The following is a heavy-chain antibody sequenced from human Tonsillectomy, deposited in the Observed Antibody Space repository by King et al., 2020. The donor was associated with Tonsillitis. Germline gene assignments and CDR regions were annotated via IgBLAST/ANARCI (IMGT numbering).Heavy chain of an antibody. CDR2: IYPCDSDT. CDR1: GYSFTSYW. CDR3: ARHPVYYDSSGPQNWFDP. J-gene: IGHJ5*02. D-gene: IGHD3-22*01. Sequence: VQLVECGADVKNPGESLTISCKCSGYSFTSYWLVLGRQMPGQGLEWIGIIYPCDSDTIYSPSFQVQVTISSDKSISTAYLQWSSLKSSDNAMYYCARHPVYYDSSGPQNWFDPWGQGTLVTVSS. V-gene: IGHV5-51*01.